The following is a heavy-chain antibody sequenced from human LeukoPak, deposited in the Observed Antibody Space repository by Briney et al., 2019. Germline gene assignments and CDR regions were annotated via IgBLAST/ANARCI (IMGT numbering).Heavy chain of an antibody. J-gene: IGHJ4*02. CDR1: GVSISTGDYY. D-gene: IGHD7-27*01. CDR2: IRYSGTT. Sequence: SETLSLTCTVSGVSISTGDYYWGWIRQSPGKGLEWIGSIRYSGTTYYNPSLKSRVTLSVYTSKNQFSLKLSSVTPAADTTVYYCARQLGRGLWTFDFWGQGTLVTVSS. CDR3: ARQLGRGLWTFDF. V-gene: IGHV4-39*01.